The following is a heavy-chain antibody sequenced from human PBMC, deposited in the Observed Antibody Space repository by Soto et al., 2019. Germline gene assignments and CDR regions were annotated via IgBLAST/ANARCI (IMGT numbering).Heavy chain of an antibody. CDR1: GGSISSSSYY. Sequence: QLQLQESGPGLVKPSETLSLTCTVSGGSISSSSYYWGWIRQPPGKGLEWIGSIYYSGSTYYNPSLKSRVTISVDTSKNQFSLKLSSVTAADTAVYYCARLRTPYCSSTSCSTNWFDPWGQGTLVTVSS. CDR2: IYYSGST. CDR3: ARLRTPYCSSTSCSTNWFDP. J-gene: IGHJ5*02. V-gene: IGHV4-39*01. D-gene: IGHD2-2*01.